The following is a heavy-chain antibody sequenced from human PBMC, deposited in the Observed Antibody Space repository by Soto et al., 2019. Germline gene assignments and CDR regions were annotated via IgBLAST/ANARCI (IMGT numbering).Heavy chain of an antibody. V-gene: IGHV3-21*01. J-gene: IGHJ5*02. Sequence: GGSLKLSCAASGFTFRSFTMNWVRQAPGKGLEWVSTISSNSAYIYYTDALRGRFTISRDNAKNSLHLQMNSLRAEDTAVYYCTRDASRDSSARGWFDPWGPGTLVTVSS. CDR1: GFTFRSFT. D-gene: IGHD6-13*01. CDR2: ISSNSAYI. CDR3: TRDASRDSSARGWFDP.